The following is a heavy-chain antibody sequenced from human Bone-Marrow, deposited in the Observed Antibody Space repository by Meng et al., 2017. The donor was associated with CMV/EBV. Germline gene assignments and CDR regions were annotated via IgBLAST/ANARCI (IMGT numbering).Heavy chain of an antibody. CDR3: ARGARISEGQQLDCNWFDP. CDR2: IIPILGIA. CDR1: GGTFSSYA. D-gene: IGHD6-13*01. V-gene: IGHV1-69*10. Sequence: SVKVSCKASGGTFSSYAISWVRQAPGQGLEWMGGIIPILGIANYAQKFQGRVTITADKSTSTAYMELSSLRSEDTAVYYCARGARISEGQQLDCNWFDPWGQGTLVTVYS. J-gene: IGHJ5*02.